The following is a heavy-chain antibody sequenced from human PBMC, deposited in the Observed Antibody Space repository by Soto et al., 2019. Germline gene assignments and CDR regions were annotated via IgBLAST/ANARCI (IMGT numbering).Heavy chain of an antibody. CDR1: GYTFTSYG. CDR3: ARDLMVYYYDSSGYYLTWFDP. CDR2: ISAYNGNT. Sequence: ASVKVSCKASGYTFTSYGISWVRQAPGQGLEWMGWISAYNGNTNYAQKLQGRVTMTTDTSTSTAYMELRSLRSDDTAVYYCARDLMVYYYDSSGYYLTWFDPWGQGTLVTVSS. J-gene: IGHJ5*02. D-gene: IGHD3-22*01. V-gene: IGHV1-18*01.